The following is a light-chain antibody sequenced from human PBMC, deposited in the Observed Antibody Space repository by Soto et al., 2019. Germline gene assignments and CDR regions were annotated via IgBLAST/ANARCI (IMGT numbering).Light chain of an antibody. CDR2: ESS. J-gene: IGKJ5*01. Sequence: DIQMTQSPSSLSASVGDRVTITCQASQDIGNSLNWYQQKPGKAPKLLLYESSYLEPGVPSRFSGSGSGTDFTFTISSLEPEDIATYYCQQCDDFPISFGQGTRLEIK. CDR3: QQCDDFPIS. CDR1: QDIGNS. V-gene: IGKV1-33*01.